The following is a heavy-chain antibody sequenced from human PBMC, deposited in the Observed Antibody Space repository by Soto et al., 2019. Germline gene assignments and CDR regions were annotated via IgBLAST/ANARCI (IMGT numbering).Heavy chain of an antibody. CDR3: ARLQAGPSYNWFDP. V-gene: IGHV4-39*01. Sequence: SETLSLTCTVSGGSISSGSYYWGWIRKPPGKGLEWIGSIYYSGSTYYNPSLKSRVTISVDTFKNQFSLKLSSVTAADTAVYYCARLQAGPSYNWFDPWGQGTLVTVSS. CDR1: GGSISSGSYY. J-gene: IGHJ5*02. CDR2: IYYSGST.